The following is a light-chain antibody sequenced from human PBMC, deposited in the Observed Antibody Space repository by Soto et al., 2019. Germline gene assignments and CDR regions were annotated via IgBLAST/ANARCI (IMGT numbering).Light chain of an antibody. Sequence: QSALTQPASVSGSPGQSITISCTGTSSDVGGYNYVSWYQQHPGKAPKLMIYDVSNRPSGVSNRFSGSNSGNTASLTISGLQAEDEADYYCCSYTSSSTLGVFGTGTKLTVL. CDR3: CSYTSSSTLGV. CDR2: DVS. J-gene: IGLJ1*01. V-gene: IGLV2-14*01. CDR1: SSDVGGYNY.